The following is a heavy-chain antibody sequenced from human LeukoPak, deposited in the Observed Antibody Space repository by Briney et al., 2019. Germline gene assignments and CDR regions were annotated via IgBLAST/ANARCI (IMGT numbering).Heavy chain of an antibody. D-gene: IGHD2-2*01. CDR1: GGSFSGYY. CDR2: INHSGST. Sequence: SETLSLTCAVYGGSFSGYYWSWIRQPPGKGLEWIGEINHSGSTNYNPSLKSRVTISVDTSKNQFSLKLSSVTAADTAVYYCARDHGQLLAWFDPWGQGTLVTVSS. V-gene: IGHV4-34*09. CDR3: ARDHGQLLAWFDP. J-gene: IGHJ5*02.